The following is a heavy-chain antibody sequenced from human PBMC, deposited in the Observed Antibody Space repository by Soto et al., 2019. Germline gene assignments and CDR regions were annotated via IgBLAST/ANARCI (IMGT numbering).Heavy chain of an antibody. CDR1: GLPPSTSGIC. D-gene: IGHD1-26*01. Sequence: SGPTLVNPTQSLTHTCTFSGLPPSTSGICVNWIRQAPGKALEWLALIDWDDDKYYSTSLKTRLTIPKDTSKNQVVLTMTNMEPVDTATYYCSRIVGATGGHYYFYYGMDVWGQGT. CDR2: IDWDDDK. V-gene: IGHV2-70*01. CDR3: SRIVGATGGHYYFYYGMDV. J-gene: IGHJ6*02.